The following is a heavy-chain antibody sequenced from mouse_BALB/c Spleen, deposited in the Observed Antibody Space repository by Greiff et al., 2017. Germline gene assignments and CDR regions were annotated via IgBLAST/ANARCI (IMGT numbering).Heavy chain of an antibody. V-gene: IGHV2-6-2*01. CDR3: ARHYGYYAMDY. CDR1: GFSLTSYG. J-gene: IGHJ4*01. D-gene: IGHD1-2*01. Sequence: QVHVKQSGPDLVAPSQSLSITCTVSGFSLTSYGVHWVRQPPGKGLEWLVVIWSDGSTTYNSALKSRLSISKDNSKSQVFLKMNSLQTDDTAMYYCARHYGYYAMDYWGQGTSVTVSS. CDR2: IWSDGST.